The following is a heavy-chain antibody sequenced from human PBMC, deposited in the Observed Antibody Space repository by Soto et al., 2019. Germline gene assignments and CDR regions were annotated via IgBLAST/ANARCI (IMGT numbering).Heavy chain of an antibody. CDR3: ARGGPNWFDP. CDR2: IFTSGST. J-gene: IGHJ5*02. V-gene: IGHV4-4*07. Sequence: SETLSLTCTVSGGSIGSYFWTWIRQPAGKGLEWIGRIFTSGSTNYNPSLKSRVTMSVDTSKNQFSLKLNSVTAADAAVYYCARGGPNWFDPWGQGTLVTSPQ. CDR1: GGSIGSYF.